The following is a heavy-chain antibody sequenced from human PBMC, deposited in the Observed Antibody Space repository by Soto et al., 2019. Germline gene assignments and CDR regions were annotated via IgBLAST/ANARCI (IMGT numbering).Heavy chain of an antibody. Sequence: YWARQAPGKGLEWVAVIWYDGSNKYYADSVKGRFTISRDNSKNTLYLQMNSLRAEDTAVYCCARGPGKTWATRFDYWGQGT. J-gene: IGHJ4*02. CDR3: ARGPGKTWATRFDY. D-gene: IGHD1-1*01. V-gene: IGHV3-33*07. CDR2: IWYDGSNK.